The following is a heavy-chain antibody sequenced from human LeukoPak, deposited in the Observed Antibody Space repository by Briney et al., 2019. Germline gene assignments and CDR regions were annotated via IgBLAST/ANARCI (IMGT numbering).Heavy chain of an antibody. CDR3: ARAYGPGLRYYFDY. J-gene: IGHJ4*02. V-gene: IGHV1-2*04. CDR2: INPNSGGT. D-gene: IGHD3-10*01. Sequence: ASVKVPCKASGYTFTGYYMHWVRQAPGQGLEWMGWINPNSGGTNYAQKFQGWVTMTRDTSISTAYMELSRLRSDDTAVYYCARAYGPGLRYYFDYWGQGTLVTVSS. CDR1: GYTFTGYY.